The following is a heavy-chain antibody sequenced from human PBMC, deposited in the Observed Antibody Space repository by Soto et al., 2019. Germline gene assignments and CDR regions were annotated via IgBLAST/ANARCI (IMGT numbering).Heavy chain of an antibody. V-gene: IGHV3-33*01. CDR1: GFTFSSYG. Sequence: QVQLVESGGGVVQPGRSLRLSCAASGFTFSSYGMHWVRQAPGKGLEWVAVIWYDGSNKYYADSVKGRITISRDNSKNTLYLQMNSLRDEDTAVYYCARDKGYYYDSSGQRGFLDYWGQGTLVTVSS. CDR2: IWYDGSNK. J-gene: IGHJ4*02. D-gene: IGHD3-22*01. CDR3: ARDKGYYYDSSGQRGFLDY.